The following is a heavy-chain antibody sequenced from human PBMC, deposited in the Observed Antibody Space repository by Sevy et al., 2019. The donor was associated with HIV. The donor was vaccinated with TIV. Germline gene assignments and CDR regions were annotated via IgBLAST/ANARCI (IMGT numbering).Heavy chain of an antibody. V-gene: IGHV3-9*01. D-gene: IGHD2-15*01. CDR2: ISWNSGSI. Sequence: GGPLRLSCAASGFTFDDYAMHWVRQAPGKGLEWVSGISWNSGSIGYADSVKGRFTISRDNAKNSLYLQMNSLRAEDTALYYCAKDLKGLCSGGSCYSRTSIYYYYGMDVWGQGTTVTVSS. CDR3: AKDLKGLCSGGSCYSRTSIYYYYGMDV. J-gene: IGHJ6*02. CDR1: GFTFDDYA.